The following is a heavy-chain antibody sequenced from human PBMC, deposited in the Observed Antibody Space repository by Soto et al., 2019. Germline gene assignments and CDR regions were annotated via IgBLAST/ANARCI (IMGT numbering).Heavy chain of an antibody. Sequence: QVHLIQSGAEVKKPGSSVKVSCKAAGGTFTTYTLIWVRQAPGHGLEWMGRIIPMLTVTNSAQKFQGRLTLTADKSTGTAFMELTSLRSDDTAVYYCSIGSWSAETFDVWGQGTMVTVSS. CDR2: IIPMLTVT. J-gene: IGHJ3*01. D-gene: IGHD2-2*01. V-gene: IGHV1-69*02. CDR1: GGTFTTYT. CDR3: SIGSWSAETFDV.